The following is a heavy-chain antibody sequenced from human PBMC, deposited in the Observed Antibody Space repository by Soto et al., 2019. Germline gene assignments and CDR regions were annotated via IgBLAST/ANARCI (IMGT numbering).Heavy chain of an antibody. CDR1: GFTFSRYP. CDR3: ARVYCTSYDY. V-gene: IGHV3-64*01. CDR2: ITSNGGST. J-gene: IGHJ4*02. Sequence: GGSLRLSCAASGFTFSRYPMHWVRRAPGKGPGYVSAITSNGGSTFYASSVKGRFTISRDNSHNTLYLQMGSLTVDDMAVYYTARVYCTSYDYWGQGTLVTVSS. D-gene: IGHD2-8*02.